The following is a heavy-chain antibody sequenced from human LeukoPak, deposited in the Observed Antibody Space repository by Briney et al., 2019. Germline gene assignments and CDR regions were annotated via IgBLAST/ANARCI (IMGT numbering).Heavy chain of an antibody. CDR2: IASDGSHT. CDR3: ARERQDTVIHSGAFDI. V-gene: IGHV3-30-3*01. D-gene: IGHD2-21*02. Sequence: PSETLSLTCAVYGGSFSGYYWSWIRQPPGKGLEWVADIASDGSHTFYVESVKGRFTISRDNSKNTLYLQMNSLGPEDTAVYFCARERQDTVIHSGAFDIWGQGTMVTVSS. J-gene: IGHJ3*02. CDR1: GGSFSGYY.